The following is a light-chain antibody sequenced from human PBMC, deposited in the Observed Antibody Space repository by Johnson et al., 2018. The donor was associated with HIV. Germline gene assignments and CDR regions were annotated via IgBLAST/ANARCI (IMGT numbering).Light chain of an antibody. CDR3: GTWDNSLNVYV. V-gene: IGLV1-51*02. CDR1: SSNIGNNY. J-gene: IGLJ1*01. CDR2: ENN. Sequence: QSVLTQPPSVSAAPGQKVTISCSGSSSNIGNNYVSWYQQLPGTAPKVLIHENNKRPSGIPDRFSGSKSGTSATLGIAGLPPGDQADYFCGTWDNSLNVYVFGNATKVTGL.